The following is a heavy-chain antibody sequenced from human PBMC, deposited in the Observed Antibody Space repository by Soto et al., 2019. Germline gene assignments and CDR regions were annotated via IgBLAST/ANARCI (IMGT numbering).Heavy chain of an antibody. V-gene: IGHV4-4*07. CDR1: GGSISSYY. J-gene: IGHJ5*02. CDR3: ARDRTVRGDWFDP. D-gene: IGHD3-10*01. CDR2: LSTSGST. Sequence: QVQLQESGPGLVKPSETLSLTCTVSGGSISSYYWTWIRQPAGQGLEWIGRLSTSGSTNYNPSLQSRVTMSVDTAKNQFSLNLSSLTAADTAVYYCARDRTVRGDWFDPWGQGTLVTVSS.